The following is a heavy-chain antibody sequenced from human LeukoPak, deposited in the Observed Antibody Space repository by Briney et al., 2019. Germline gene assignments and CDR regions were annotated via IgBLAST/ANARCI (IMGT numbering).Heavy chain of an antibody. D-gene: IGHD3-22*01. J-gene: IGHJ4*02. CDR2: IYPGDSDT. CDR3: ARGTKVYYDSSGYYY. Sequence: GESLKISCKGSGYSFTSYWIGWVRQMPGKGLEWMGIIYPGDSDTRYSPSFQGQVTISADKSISTAYLQWSSLKASDTAMYYCARGTKVYYDSSGYYYWGRGTLVTVSS. CDR1: GYSFTSYW. V-gene: IGHV5-51*01.